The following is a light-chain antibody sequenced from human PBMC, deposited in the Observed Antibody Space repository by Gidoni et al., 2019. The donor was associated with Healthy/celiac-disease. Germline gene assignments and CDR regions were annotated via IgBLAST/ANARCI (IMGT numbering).Light chain of an antibody. Sequence: QSVLTQAPSASGTPGQRVTISCSGSSSNIESNTVNWYQQLPGTAPKLLIYSNNQRPSGVPDRFSGSKSGTSASLAISGLQSEDEADYYCAAWDDSLNDPIFGGGTKLTVL. CDR3: AAWDDSLNDPI. J-gene: IGLJ2*01. V-gene: IGLV1-44*01. CDR2: SNN. CDR1: SSNIESNT.